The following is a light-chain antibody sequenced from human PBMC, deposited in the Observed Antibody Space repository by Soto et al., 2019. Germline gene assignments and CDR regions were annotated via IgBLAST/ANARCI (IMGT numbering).Light chain of an antibody. CDR2: ASS. J-gene: IGKJ1*01. V-gene: IGKV1-39*01. Sequence: IQMTQSPSSLSASVGDRISITCRASQTIGTYLNWYQQIPGTAPKLLIYASSSLQTGVPSRFSGSGSGTHFTLTINSLQPEDFGTYYCQQSFNLPRTFGPGTRVETK. CDR3: QQSFNLPRT. CDR1: QTIGTY.